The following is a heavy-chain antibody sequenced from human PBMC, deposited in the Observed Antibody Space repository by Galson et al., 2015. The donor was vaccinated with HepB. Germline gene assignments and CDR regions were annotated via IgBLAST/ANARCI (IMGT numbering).Heavy chain of an antibody. CDR1: GYTFTNYG. V-gene: IGHV1-3*01. J-gene: IGHJ4*02. CDR3: TREGLNYYDTSAYFDY. CDR2: INAGNGDT. D-gene: IGHD3-22*01. Sequence: SVKVSCKASGYTFTNYGMHWVRQAPGQRLEWMGWINAGNGDTKYSQKFQGRVTITRDTSASTAYMELSSLRSEDAAVYYCTREGLNYYDTSAYFDYWGQGTLVTVSS.